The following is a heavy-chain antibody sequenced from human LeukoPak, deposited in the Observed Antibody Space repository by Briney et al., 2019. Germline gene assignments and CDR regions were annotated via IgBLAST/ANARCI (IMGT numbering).Heavy chain of an antibody. D-gene: IGHD1-14*01. CDR2: IYYSGST. V-gene: IGHV4-30-4*01. CDR1: GGSISSGDYY. J-gene: IGHJ4*02. Sequence: SETLSLTCTVSGGSISSGDYYWSWIRQPPGKGLEWIGYIYYSGSTYYNPSLKSRVTISVDTSKNQFSLKLSSVTAADTAVYYCARDAATAGTTDYWAREPWSPSP. CDR3: ARDAATAGTTDY.